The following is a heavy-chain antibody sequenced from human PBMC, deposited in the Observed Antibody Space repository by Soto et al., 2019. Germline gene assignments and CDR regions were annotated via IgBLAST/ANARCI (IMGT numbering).Heavy chain of an antibody. CDR3: TRDLGGAAAGPLY. CDR1: GFTFSNYT. V-gene: IGHV3-21*01. D-gene: IGHD6-13*01. CDR2: ISSNSSYI. Sequence: GGSLRLSCAASGFTFSNYTMNWVRQAPGKGLEWVSSISSNSSYIYHADSVKGRFTISRDNAKSSLYLQMNSLRADDTAIYYCTRDLGGAAAGPLYWGQGTQVTVSS. J-gene: IGHJ4*02.